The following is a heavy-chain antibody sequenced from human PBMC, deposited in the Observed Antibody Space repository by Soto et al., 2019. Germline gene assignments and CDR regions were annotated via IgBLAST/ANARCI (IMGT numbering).Heavy chain of an antibody. CDR3: ARDREGGWRVISHDFDY. J-gene: IGHJ4*02. D-gene: IGHD6-19*01. CDR2: ISYDGSNK. CDR1: GFTVSSYA. Sequence: QVQLVESGGGVVQPGRSLRLSCAASGFTVSSYAMHWVRQAPGKGLEWVAVISYDGSNKYYADSVKGRFTISRDHSXNXMYLEMNSLRAEDTAVYYCARDREGGWRVISHDFDYWGQGTLVTVSS. V-gene: IGHV3-30-3*01.